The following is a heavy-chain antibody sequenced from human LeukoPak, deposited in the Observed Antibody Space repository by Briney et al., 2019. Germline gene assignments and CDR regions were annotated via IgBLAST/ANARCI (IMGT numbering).Heavy chain of an antibody. Sequence: SETLSLTCTVSGGSISSSSYYWGWIRQPPGKGLEWIGSIYYSGSTYYNPSLRTRVSISVDTPKNEFSLRLSAVTAADTGLYYCARIIRTAGYYSNPKSGSFDLWGQGILVTVSS. CDR2: IYYSGST. CDR3: ARIIRTAGYYSNPKSGSFDL. CDR1: GGSISSSSYY. D-gene: IGHD3-22*01. V-gene: IGHV4-39*01. J-gene: IGHJ5*02.